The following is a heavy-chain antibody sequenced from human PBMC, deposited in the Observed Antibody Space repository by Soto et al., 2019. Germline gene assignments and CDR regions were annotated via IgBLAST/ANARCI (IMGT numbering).Heavy chain of an antibody. Sequence: PGGSLRLSCAASGFTFSSYSMNWVRQAPGKGLEWVSYISSSSSTIYYADSVKGRFTISRDNAKNSLYLQMNSLRAEDTAVYYCARDQPGYSYGCGLGYWGQGTLVTVSS. CDR1: GFTFSSYS. CDR2: ISSSSSTI. CDR3: ARDQPGYSYGCGLGY. J-gene: IGHJ4*02. V-gene: IGHV3-48*01. D-gene: IGHD5-18*01.